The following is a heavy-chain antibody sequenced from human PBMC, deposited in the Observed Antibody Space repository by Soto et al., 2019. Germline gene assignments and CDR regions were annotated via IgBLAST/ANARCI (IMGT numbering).Heavy chain of an antibody. J-gene: IGHJ4*02. CDR1: GFTFDDYA. Sequence: EVQLVESGGGLVQPGRSLRLSCAASGFTFDDYAMHWVRQAPGKGLEWVSGISWNSGSIGYADSVKGRFTISRDNAKNSLFLQMNSLRAEDTALCYCAKDRGLVGSFFFGYWGQGTVVTVSS. D-gene: IGHD6-19*01. CDR3: AKDRGLVGSFFFGY. V-gene: IGHV3-9*01. CDR2: ISWNSGSI.